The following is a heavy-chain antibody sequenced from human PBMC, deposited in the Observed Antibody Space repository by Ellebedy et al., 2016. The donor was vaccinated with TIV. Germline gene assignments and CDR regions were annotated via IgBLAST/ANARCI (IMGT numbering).Heavy chain of an antibody. CDR3: ATDFPGVGIEH. D-gene: IGHD7-27*01. V-gene: IGHV3-74*01. J-gene: IGHJ1*01. CDR2: INNDGTSA. Sequence: GESLKISXAASGFTFSSFWIHWVRQVPGKGLAWVSHINNDGTSASYADSVKGRFTISRDNAKNTLYLQMNSLRVEDTAVYYCATDFPGVGIEHWGQGTQVTVSS. CDR1: GFTFSSFW.